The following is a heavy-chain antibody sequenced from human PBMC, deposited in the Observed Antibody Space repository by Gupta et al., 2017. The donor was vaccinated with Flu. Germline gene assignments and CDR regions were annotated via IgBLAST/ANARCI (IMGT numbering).Heavy chain of an antibody. Sequence: QVQLQGSAPGLVKPSPTLSLTCTVSGGSITSSSYYWTWIRQHPRKGLEWIGCVYYTGQTYYNPSLKSRLTISVDTSKDQFSLMLASVTAADTAVYYCAREAGGYRYYYGLDVWDQGTSVTVS. D-gene: IGHD1-1*01. CDR3: AREAGGYRYYYGLDV. J-gene: IGHJ6*02. V-gene: IGHV4-31*03. CDR2: VYYTGQT. CDR1: GGSITSSSYY.